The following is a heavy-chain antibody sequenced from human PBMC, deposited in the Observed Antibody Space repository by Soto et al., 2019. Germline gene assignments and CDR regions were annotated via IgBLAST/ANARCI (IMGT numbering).Heavy chain of an antibody. CDR1: GFTFSSYT. V-gene: IGHV3-23*01. Sequence: EVQLLESGGGLVQPGGSLRLSCAASGFTFSSYTMTWVRQAPGKGPEWVSSISGNGESTKYADSVKGRFTISRDNSKNTLYLQINSLRAEATAVYYCARSRIVMIVVVVPSFFDSWGQGALVTVSS. CDR3: ARSRIVMIVVVVPSFFDS. CDR2: ISGNGEST. D-gene: IGHD3-22*01. J-gene: IGHJ4*02.